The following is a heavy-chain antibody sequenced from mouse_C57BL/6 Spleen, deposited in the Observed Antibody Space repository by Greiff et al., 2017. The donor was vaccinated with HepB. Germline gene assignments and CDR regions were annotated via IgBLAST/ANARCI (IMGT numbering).Heavy chain of an antibody. D-gene: IGHD1-1*01. V-gene: IGHV1-74*01. CDR2: IHPSDSDT. J-gene: IGHJ3*01. CDR3: AIEGITTEFAY. CDR1: GYTFTSYW. Sequence: VKLQQPGAELVKPGASVKVSCKASGYTFTSYWMHWVKQRPGQGLEWIGRIHPSDSDTNYNQKFKGKATLTVDKSSSTAYMQLSSLTSEDSAVYYCAIEGITTEFAYWGQGTLVTVSA.